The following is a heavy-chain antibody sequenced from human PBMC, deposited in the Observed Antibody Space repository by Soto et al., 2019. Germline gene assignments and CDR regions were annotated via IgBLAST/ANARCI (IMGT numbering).Heavy chain of an antibody. Sequence: SETLSLTCTVSGGSFSGYFWTWIRQPPGKGLEWLAEINHSGITNYNPSVEGRVSMSVDTSKNQFSLRLYSVTAADTAVYYCVRGPYNYNSRYFDYWGQGTLVTVSS. V-gene: IGHV4-34*01. CDR2: INHSGIT. D-gene: IGHD1-1*01. J-gene: IGHJ4*02. CDR3: VRGPYNYNSRYFDY. CDR1: GGSFSGYF.